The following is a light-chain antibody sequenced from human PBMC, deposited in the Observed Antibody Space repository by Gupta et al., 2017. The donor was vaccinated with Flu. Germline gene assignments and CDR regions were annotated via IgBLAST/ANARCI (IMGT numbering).Light chain of an antibody. CDR2: ADN. CDR3: AAWYNCLSDRV. V-gene: IGLV1-44*01. J-gene: IGLJ2*01. Sequence: SDLPQPPSASGPPGQTVTISCSGSSSNIGANPVRSYQQVPGTTPKLLIYADNQRPAGVPDRFSGSKSGTAASLAISGLHADNEADYYCAAWYNCLSDRVFGGGTKLTVL. CDR1: SSNIGANP.